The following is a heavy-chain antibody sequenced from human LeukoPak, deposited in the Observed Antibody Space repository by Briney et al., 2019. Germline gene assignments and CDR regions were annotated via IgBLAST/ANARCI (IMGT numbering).Heavy chain of an antibody. D-gene: IGHD4-11*01. CDR3: AKSVEHSNYRKFHD. CDR2: IKPDGSDT. V-gene: IGHV3-74*01. CDR1: GFTFTTHW. J-gene: IGHJ4*02. Sequence: PGGSLRLSCGASGFTFTTHWIHWVRQAPGKGLVWVSRIKPDGSDTNYADSVKGRFTISRDNAKNTVYLQMKSLRVDDTAVYYCAKSVEHSNYRKFHDWGQGTLVTVSS.